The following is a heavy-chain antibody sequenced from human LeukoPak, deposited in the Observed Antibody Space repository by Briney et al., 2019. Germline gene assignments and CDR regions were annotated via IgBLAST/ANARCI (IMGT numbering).Heavy chain of an antibody. CDR3: GRAASDYDILTGYIPAPFDY. CDR1: GGSISSGGYY. V-gene: IGHV4-30-2*01. Sequence: SRTLSLTCTVSGGSISSGGYYWSWIRQPPGKGLEWIGYIYHSGSTYYNPSLKSRVTISVDTSKNQFSLKLSSVTAADTAVYYCGRAASDYDILTGYIPAPFDYWGQGTLVTVSS. CDR2: IYHSGST. D-gene: IGHD3-9*01. J-gene: IGHJ4*02.